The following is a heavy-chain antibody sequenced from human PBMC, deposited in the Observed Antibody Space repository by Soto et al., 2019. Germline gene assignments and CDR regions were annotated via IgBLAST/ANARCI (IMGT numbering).Heavy chain of an antibody. V-gene: IGHV4-59*01. J-gene: IGHJ5*02. CDR3: ARGLNADIVVVPAATGEVFDP. Sequence: SETLSLTCTVSGGSISSYYWSWIRQPPGKGLEWIGYIYYSGSTNYNPSLKSRVTISVDTSKNQFSLKLSSVTAADTAVYYCARGLNADIVVVPAATGEVFDPWRQGTLVTVSS. CDR1: GGSISSYY. CDR2: IYYSGST. D-gene: IGHD2-2*01.